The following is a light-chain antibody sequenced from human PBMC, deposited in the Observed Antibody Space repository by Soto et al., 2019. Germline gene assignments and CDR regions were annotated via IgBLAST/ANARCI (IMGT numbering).Light chain of an antibody. CDR3: AAWDDSLTYV. CDR2: SNN. J-gene: IGLJ1*01. V-gene: IGLV1-44*01. CDR1: SSNIGSNT. Sequence: QSVLTQPPSASGTPGQRVTISCSGSSSNIGSNTVNWYQQLPGTAPKLLIYSNNQRPSGFPDRFSGSKSGTSASLAISGLQSEDEADYYCAAWDDSLTYVFGTGTKLTVL.